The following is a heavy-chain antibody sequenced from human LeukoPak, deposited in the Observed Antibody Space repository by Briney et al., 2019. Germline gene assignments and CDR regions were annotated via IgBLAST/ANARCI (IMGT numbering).Heavy chain of an antibody. D-gene: IGHD6-19*01. V-gene: IGHV3-21*01. CDR3: ARDGGWYFDP. CDR1: GFTFSSYS. Sequence: GGSLRLSCAAPGFTFSSYSMNWVRQAPGKGLEWVSSISSSSSYIYYADSVKGRFTISRDNAKNSLYLQMNSLRAEDTAVYYCARDGGWYFDPWGQGTLVTVSS. CDR2: ISSSSSYI. J-gene: IGHJ5*02.